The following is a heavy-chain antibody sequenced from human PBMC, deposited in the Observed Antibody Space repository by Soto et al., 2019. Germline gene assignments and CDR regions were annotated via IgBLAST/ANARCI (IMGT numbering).Heavy chain of an antibody. J-gene: IGHJ5*02. V-gene: IGHV1-18*01. D-gene: IGHD3-9*01. Sequence: QVHLVQSGVEVKTPGASVKVSCQASGYTFFTYDISWVRQAPGQGLEWMGWISTYSGDTKYAQKFQGRVTMTTETSTTPAYLELRSLRSDDTAVYYCARHHGPTISENWFDPWGQGTLVTVSS. CDR3: ARHHGPTISENWFDP. CDR2: ISTYSGDT. CDR1: GYTFFTYD.